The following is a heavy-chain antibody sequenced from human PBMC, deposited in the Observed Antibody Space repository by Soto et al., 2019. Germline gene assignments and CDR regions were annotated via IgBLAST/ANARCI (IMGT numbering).Heavy chain of an antibody. CDR1: GCPFSTAW. CDR3: TTDSYFTSKLVRFDY. Sequence: PGGSLRLSCAASGCPFSTAWINWVRQAPGKGLEWVGRIKSQVNGGTPDFAAPVRGRFAISRDDSRSMVYLQMNRLKTEDTAVYYCTTDSYFTSKLVRFDYRGLGTLVTVSS. CDR2: IKSQVNGGTP. J-gene: IGHJ4*01. D-gene: IGHD2-21*01. V-gene: IGHV3-15*07.